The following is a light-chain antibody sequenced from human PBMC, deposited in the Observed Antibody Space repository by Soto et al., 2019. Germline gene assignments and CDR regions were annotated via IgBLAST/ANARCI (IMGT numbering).Light chain of an antibody. J-gene: IGKJ5*01. Sequence: DIQMTQSPSTLSASVGDRVTITCRASQSISSRLAWYQQKSGKAPNLLIYDASSLEGGVPSRFSGSASETEFTLTISSLQSEDFAVYYCQQYNNWPPITFGQGTRLEIK. CDR3: QQYNNWPPIT. V-gene: IGKV1-5*01. CDR1: QSISSR. CDR2: DAS.